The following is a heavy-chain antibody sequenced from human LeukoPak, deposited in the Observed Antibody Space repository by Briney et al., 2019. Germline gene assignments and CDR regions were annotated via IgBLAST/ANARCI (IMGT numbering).Heavy chain of an antibody. D-gene: IGHD2-8*01. Sequence: PGGSLRLSCAASGFTFSSYAMIWVRQAPGKGLEWVSAITGSGTGTFYADFGKGRSTIARDNSKNTLYLQVNRLRAEDTDVYYCVPYCTTATCFGHWGQGTLVTVSS. V-gene: IGHV3-23*01. CDR1: GFTFSSYA. CDR3: VPYCTTATCFGH. CDR2: ITGSGTGT. J-gene: IGHJ5*02.